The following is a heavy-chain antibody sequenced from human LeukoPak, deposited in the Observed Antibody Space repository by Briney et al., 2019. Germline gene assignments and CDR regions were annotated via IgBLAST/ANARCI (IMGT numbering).Heavy chain of an antibody. D-gene: IGHD3-10*01. CDR2: INPNSGGT. CDR3: ARGRFGELLYNQPTYYFDY. CDR1: GYTFTSYG. V-gene: IGHV1-2*02. J-gene: IGHJ4*02. Sequence: EASVKVSCTASGYTFTSYGISWVRQAPGQGLEWMGWINPNSGGTNYAQKFQGKVTMTRDTSISTAYLDLSRLRSDDTAVYYCARGRFGELLYNQPTYYFDYWGQGTLVTVSS.